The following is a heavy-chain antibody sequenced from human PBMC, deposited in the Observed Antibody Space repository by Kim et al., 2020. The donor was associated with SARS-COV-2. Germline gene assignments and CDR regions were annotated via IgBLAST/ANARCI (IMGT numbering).Heavy chain of an antibody. V-gene: IGHV4-34*01. CDR3: AKVGMGLSSRFDP. Sequence: HPTLKSRVTISIDTSKNQFPLKLSSVTAADTAVYYCAKVGMGLSSRFDPWCQGTLVTVSS. D-gene: IGHD2-8*01. J-gene: IGHJ5*02.